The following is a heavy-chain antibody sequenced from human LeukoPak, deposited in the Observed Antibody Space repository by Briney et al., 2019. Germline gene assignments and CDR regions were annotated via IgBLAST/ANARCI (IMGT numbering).Heavy chain of an antibody. J-gene: IGHJ4*02. V-gene: IGHV1-69*04. CDR2: IIPILGIA. CDR3: ARDAYNYYYSDY. Sequence: GASVKVSCKASGYTFTSYGISWVRQAPGQGLEWMGRIIPILGIANYAQKFQGRVTITADKSTSTAYMELSSLRSEDTAVYYCARDAYNYYYSDYWGQGTLVTVSS. CDR1: GYTFTSYG. D-gene: IGHD5-24*01.